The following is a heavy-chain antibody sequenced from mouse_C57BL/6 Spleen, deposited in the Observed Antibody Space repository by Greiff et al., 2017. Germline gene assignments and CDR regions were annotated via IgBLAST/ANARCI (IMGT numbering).Heavy chain of an antibody. J-gene: IGHJ3*01. CDR2: IDPETGGT. CDR1: GYTFTDYE. V-gene: IGHV1-15*01. CDR3: TRSGDYGRGAWFAY. Sequence: VKLMESGAELVRPGASVTLSCKASGYTFTDYEMHWVKQTPVHGLEWIGAIDPETGGTAYNQKFKGKAILTADKSSSTAYMELRSLTSEDSAVYYCTRSGDYGRGAWFAYWGQGTLVTVSA. D-gene: IGHD2-4*01.